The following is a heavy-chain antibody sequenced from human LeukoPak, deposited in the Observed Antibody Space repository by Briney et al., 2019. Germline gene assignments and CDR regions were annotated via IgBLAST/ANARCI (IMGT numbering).Heavy chain of an antibody. CDR3: AKGVVVAPDVTPFDY. D-gene: IGHD2-2*01. CDR1: GFTFSNHG. J-gene: IGHJ4*02. V-gene: IGHV3-23*01. Sequence: GGSLRLSCAASGFTFSNHGMNWVRQAPGKGLEWVSGISPSGDITYYADSVKGRFTISRDNSKNTLYLQMNSLRAEDTAVYYCAKGVVVAPDVTPFDYWGQGTLVTVSS. CDR2: ISPSGDIT.